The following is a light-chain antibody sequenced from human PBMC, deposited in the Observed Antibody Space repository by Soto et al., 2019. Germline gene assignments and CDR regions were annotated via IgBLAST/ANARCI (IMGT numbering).Light chain of an antibody. CDR2: EAT. CDR1: QGLNF. Sequence: DIPMTQSPCSVSASVGDTVTITCRASQGLNFLAWYQQKPGKAPRLLIYEATNLQSGVPPRFSGSGSGTDFTLTISSLQPEDFATYFCQQAGSFPITFGQGTRLEIK. J-gene: IGKJ5*01. CDR3: QQAGSFPIT. V-gene: IGKV1-12*01.